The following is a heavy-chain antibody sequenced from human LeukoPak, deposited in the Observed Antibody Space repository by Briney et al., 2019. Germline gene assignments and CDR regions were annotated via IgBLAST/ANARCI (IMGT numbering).Heavy chain of an antibody. Sequence: QPGGSLRLSCAASGFTFSSYAMSWVRQAPGKGLEWVSAISGSGGSTYYADSVKGRFTISRDNSKNTLYLQMNSLRAEDTAVYYCAKEWRWDKTVVFYYGMNVWGQGTTVTVSS. CDR2: ISGSGGST. D-gene: IGHD2-2*01. CDR3: AKEWRWDKTVVFYYGMNV. V-gene: IGHV3-23*01. J-gene: IGHJ6*02. CDR1: GFTFSSYA.